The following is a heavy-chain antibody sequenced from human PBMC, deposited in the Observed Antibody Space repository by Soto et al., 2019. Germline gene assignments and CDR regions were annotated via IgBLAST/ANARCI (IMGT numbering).Heavy chain of an antibody. Sequence: SETLSLTCTVSGGSISSSSYYWGWIRQPPGKGLEWIGSIYYSGSTYYNPSLKSRVTISVDTSKNQFSLKLSSVTAADTAVYYCARFVGRGYYAFDIWGQGTMVT. J-gene: IGHJ3*02. CDR3: ARFVGRGYYAFDI. CDR1: GGSISSSSYY. CDR2: IYYSGST. D-gene: IGHD5-12*01. V-gene: IGHV4-39*01.